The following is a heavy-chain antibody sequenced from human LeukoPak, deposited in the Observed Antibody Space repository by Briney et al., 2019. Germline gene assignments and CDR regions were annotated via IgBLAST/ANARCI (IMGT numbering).Heavy chain of an antibody. CDR2: IWYDGSNK. V-gene: IGHV3-33*01. D-gene: IGHD2-15*01. J-gene: IGHJ4*02. CDR3: ARDWYCSGGSCYGYFDY. CDR1: GFTFSSYG. Sequence: GGSLRFSCAASGFTFSSYGMHWVRQAPGKGLEWVAVIWYDGSNKYYADSVKGRFTISRDNSKNTLYLQMNSLRAEDTAVYYCARDWYCSGGSCYGYFDYWGQGTLVTVSS.